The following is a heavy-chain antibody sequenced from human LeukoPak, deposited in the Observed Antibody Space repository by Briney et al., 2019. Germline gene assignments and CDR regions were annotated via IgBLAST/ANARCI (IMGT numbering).Heavy chain of an antibody. CDR1: GFTFNNYA. CDR2: ISGDGVSP. D-gene: IGHD4/OR15-4a*01. J-gene: IGHJ4*02. CDR3: ARDPGAFPYFFDC. Sequence: GGSLRLSCAASGFTFNNYALTWVRQTPGKGLECVSAISGDGVSPYYADSVRGRFTVSRDNSKNTLYLQMNSLRVEDTAVYFCARDPGAFPYFFDCWGQGTLVTVSS. V-gene: IGHV3-23*01.